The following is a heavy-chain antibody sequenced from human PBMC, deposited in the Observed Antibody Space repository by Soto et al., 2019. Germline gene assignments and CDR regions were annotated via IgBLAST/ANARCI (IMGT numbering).Heavy chain of an antibody. CDR1: GYTFTGYY. J-gene: IGHJ4*02. V-gene: IGHV1-2*04. Sequence: ASVKVSCKASGYTFTGYYMHWVRQAPGQGLEWMGWINPNSGGTNYAQKFQGWVTMTRDTSISTAYMELSRLRSDDTAVYYCARAGSSSWYIGPYHFDYWGQGTLVTVSS. CDR2: INPNSGGT. CDR3: ARAGSSSWYIGPYHFDY. D-gene: IGHD6-13*01.